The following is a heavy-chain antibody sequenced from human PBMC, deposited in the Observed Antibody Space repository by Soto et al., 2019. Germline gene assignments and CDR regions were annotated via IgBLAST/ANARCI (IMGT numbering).Heavy chain of an antibody. J-gene: IGHJ4*02. Sequence: ASVKVSCTASGRTFSTSEISWVRQTPGQGLEWMGGIIPIFGTANYAQKFQSRVTINADESTSTAYVELSSLRSEDTGVYYCAKGNVEYSRQRDKKRKPKYYFDYWGQGTLVTDST. D-gene: IGHD6-6*01. CDR3: AKGNVEYSRQRDKKRKPKYYFDY. CDR2: IIPIFGTA. CDR1: GRTFSTSE. V-gene: IGHV1-69*13.